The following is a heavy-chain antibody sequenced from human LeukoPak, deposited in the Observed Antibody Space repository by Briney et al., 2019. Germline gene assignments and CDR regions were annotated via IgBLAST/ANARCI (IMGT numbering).Heavy chain of an antibody. CDR3: ARDGSLPDY. CDR1: GFTFSSYW. J-gene: IGHJ4*02. V-gene: IGHV3-74*01. CDR2: INSDGTT. Sequence: GGSLRLSCAASGFTFSSYWMHWVRQAPGKGRVCVSRINSDGTTSYADSVKGRFTISRDNAKNTLYLQMNSLRAEDTAVYYCARDGSLPDYWGQGTLVTVSS.